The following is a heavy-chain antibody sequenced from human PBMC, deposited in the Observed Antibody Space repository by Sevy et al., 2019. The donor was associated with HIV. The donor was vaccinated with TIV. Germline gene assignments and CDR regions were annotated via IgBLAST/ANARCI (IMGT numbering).Heavy chain of an antibody. D-gene: IGHD5-12*01. Sequence: ASVKVSCKASGYTFTGYYIHWVRQGPGLGLEWMGGINPNSGGTNYAQKFQGRVTMTRDASITTVYMELGSLTSNDTAVYYCRRPSGLSSPTYGMDVWGQGTTVTVSS. CDR3: RRPSGLSSPTYGMDV. J-gene: IGHJ6*02. CDR1: GYTFTGYY. CDR2: INPNSGGT. V-gene: IGHV1-2*02.